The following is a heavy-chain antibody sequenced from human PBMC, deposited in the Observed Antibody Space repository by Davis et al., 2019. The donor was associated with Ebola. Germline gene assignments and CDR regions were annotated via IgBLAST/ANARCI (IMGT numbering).Heavy chain of an antibody. CDR1: GDSVSTGG. D-gene: IGHD5-12*01. Sequence: HSQTLSLTCAISGDSVSTGGWNWIRQSPSRGLEWLGRTYYNSKWYNDYAVSVKSRITINPDTSKNQFSLQLNSVTPEDTAVYYCARGWLRSGLDYWGQGILVTVSS. CDR3: ARGWLRSGLDY. J-gene: IGHJ4*02. V-gene: IGHV6-1*01. CDR2: TYYNSKWYN.